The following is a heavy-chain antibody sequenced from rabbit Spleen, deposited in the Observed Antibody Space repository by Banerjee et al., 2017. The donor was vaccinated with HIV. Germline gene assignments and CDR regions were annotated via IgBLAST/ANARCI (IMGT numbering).Heavy chain of an antibody. V-gene: IGHV1S40*01. CDR2: INAVTGKA. CDR3: AREDVSGYIYADL. D-gene: IGHD6-1*01. J-gene: IGHJ4*01. Sequence: QSLEESGGDLVKPGASLTLTCTASGFSFSNDYDMCWVRQAPGKGLEWIACINAVTGKAVYASWAKGRFTISKTSSTTVTLQMTSLTAADTATYFCAREDVSGYIYADLWGPGTLVTVS. CDR1: GFSFSNDYD.